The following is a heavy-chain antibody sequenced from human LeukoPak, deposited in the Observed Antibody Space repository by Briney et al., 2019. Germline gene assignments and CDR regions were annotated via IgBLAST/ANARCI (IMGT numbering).Heavy chain of an antibody. CDR1: GYTFTSYA. CDR3: ARTLRDGYSYGYYYYYGMDV. J-gene: IGHJ6*02. Sequence: SVKVSCKASGYTFTSYAMNWVRQAPGQGLEWMGGIIPIFGTANYAQKFQGRVTITADESTSTAYMELSSLRSEDTAVYYCARTLRDGYSYGYYYYYGMDVWGQGTTVTVSS. V-gene: IGHV1-69*13. CDR2: IIPIFGTA. D-gene: IGHD5-18*01.